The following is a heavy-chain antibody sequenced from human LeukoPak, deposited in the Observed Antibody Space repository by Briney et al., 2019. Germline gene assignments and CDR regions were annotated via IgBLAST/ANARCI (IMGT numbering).Heavy chain of an antibody. Sequence: GGSLRLSCAASGFTFSDYYMSWIRQAPGKGLEWVAFIQYDSSQEYYADSVKGRFTISRDNPKNTVSLQMNSLRSEDTAVYFCAREGSTLVIHAFDIWGQGTRVIVSS. D-gene: IGHD2-21*01. CDR3: AREGSTLVIHAFDI. V-gene: IGHV3-30*02. J-gene: IGHJ3*02. CDR2: IQYDSSQE. CDR1: GFTFSDYY.